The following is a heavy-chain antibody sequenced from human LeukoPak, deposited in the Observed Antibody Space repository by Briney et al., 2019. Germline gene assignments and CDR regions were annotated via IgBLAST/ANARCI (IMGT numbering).Heavy chain of an antibody. Sequence: EASVKVSCKASGHSFTSLYMQWVRHAPGQGLEWMGLINPSGSSTTYAQKFQGRVTMTRDMFTSTDYMELTSLTSDDTAVYYCARDNSVGETAWWFDPWGQGTLVTVSS. CDR1: GHSFTSLY. V-gene: IGHV1-46*01. D-gene: IGHD1-26*01. CDR2: INPSGSST. J-gene: IGHJ5*02. CDR3: ARDNSVGETAWWFDP.